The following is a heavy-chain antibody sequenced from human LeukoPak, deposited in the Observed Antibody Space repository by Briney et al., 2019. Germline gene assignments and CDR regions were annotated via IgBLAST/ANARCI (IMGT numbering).Heavy chain of an antibody. J-gene: IGHJ4*02. V-gene: IGHV4-34*01. Sequence: SETLSLTCAVYGGSFSGYYWSWIRQPPGKGLEWIGEINHSGSTNYNPSLQSRVTISVDTSKNQFSLKLSSVTAADKAVYYWARWEGGSYYDFDYWGQGTLVTVSS. CDR3: ARWEGGSYYDFDY. D-gene: IGHD1-26*01. CDR1: GGSFSGYY. CDR2: INHSGST.